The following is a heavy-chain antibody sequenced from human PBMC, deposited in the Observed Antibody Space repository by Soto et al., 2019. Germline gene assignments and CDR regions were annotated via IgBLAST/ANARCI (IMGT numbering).Heavy chain of an antibody. CDR3: ARDPYYDSSGYLASNGMDV. V-gene: IGHV3-53*04. D-gene: IGHD3-22*01. J-gene: IGHJ6*02. CDR1: GFTVSSNY. Sequence: EVQLVESGGGLVQPGGSLRLSCAASGFTVSSNYMNWVRQAPGKGLEWVSVIYSDGSTYYADSVKGRFTISRHNSKNTLYLQMNRLRAEDTAVYYCARDPYYDSSGYLASNGMDVWGQGTTVTVSS. CDR2: IYSDGST.